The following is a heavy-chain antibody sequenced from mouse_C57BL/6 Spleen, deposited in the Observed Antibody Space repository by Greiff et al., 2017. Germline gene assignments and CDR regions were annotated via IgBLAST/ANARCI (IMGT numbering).Heavy chain of an antibody. Sequence: EVKLMESGGDLVKPGGSLKLSCAASGFTFSSYGMSWVRQTPDKRLEWVATISSGGSYTYYPDSVKGRFTISRDNAKNTLYLQMSSLKSEDTAMYYCARHGGDDGYYDYWGQGTTLTVSS. CDR2: ISSGGSYT. CDR1: GFTFSSYG. D-gene: IGHD2-3*01. CDR3: ARHGGDDGYYDY. J-gene: IGHJ2*01. V-gene: IGHV5-6*01.